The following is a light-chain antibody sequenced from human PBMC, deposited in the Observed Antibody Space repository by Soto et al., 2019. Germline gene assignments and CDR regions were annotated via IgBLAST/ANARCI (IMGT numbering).Light chain of an antibody. CDR1: QSVSSN. J-gene: IGKJ1*01. CDR2: GAS. V-gene: IGKV3-15*01. CDR3: QQYNNWPPPA. Sequence: IVMTQSPATLSVSPGEKATLSCRASQSVSSNLAWYQQKPGQAPRLLIYGASTRATGIPARFSGSGSGTEFTLTISSLQSEDFAVYYCQQYNNWPPPAFGQGTKVDIK.